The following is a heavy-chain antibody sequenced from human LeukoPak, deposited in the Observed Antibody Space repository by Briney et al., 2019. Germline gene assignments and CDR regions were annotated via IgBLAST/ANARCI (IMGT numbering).Heavy chain of an antibody. V-gene: IGHV3-7*01. D-gene: IGHD2-2*01. Sequence: PGGSLRLSCAASGFTFTNYWMSWVRQAPGKGLEWVANIKQDGSQKYYVDSVKGRFTISRDNAKNSLYLQMSSLRAEDTALYYCATLPYCSSTRCYDYWGQGTLVTVSS. J-gene: IGHJ4*02. CDR1: GFTFTNYW. CDR3: ATLPYCSSTRCYDY. CDR2: IKQDGSQK.